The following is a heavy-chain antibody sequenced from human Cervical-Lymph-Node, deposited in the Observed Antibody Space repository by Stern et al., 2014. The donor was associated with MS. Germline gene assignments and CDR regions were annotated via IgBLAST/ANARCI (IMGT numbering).Heavy chain of an antibody. CDR3: VSTNSSSWYSPFVY. D-gene: IGHD6-13*01. CDR2: IGNSGTSI. V-gene: IGHV3-11*01. Sequence: VHLVESGGGLVKPGGSLRLSCAASGFTFSDCYMSWIRQAPGKGLQWVSYIGNSGTSIYYADSVKGRFTISRDNAKNSLYLQMNSLRAEDTAVYYCVSTNSSSWYSPFVYWGQGTLVTVSP. CDR1: GFTFSDCY. J-gene: IGHJ4*02.